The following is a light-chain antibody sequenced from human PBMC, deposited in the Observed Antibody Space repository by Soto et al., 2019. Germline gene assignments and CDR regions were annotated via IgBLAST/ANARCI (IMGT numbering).Light chain of an antibody. V-gene: IGKV3-20*01. CDR1: QSASSSY. J-gene: IGKJ5*01. CDR3: QQYGSSIT. Sequence: EIVLTQSPGNLSLSPGEIATLSCRASQSASSSYLAWYQQKPGQAPRLLIYGASSRATGIPDRLSGSGSRTDFTLTISSLETKDFAVYYCQQYGSSITFGQGTRLEIK. CDR2: GAS.